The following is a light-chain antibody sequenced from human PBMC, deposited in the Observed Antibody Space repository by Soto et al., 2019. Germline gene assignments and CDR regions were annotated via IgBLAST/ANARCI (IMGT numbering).Light chain of an antibody. J-gene: IGKJ1*01. V-gene: IGKV1-39*01. CDR3: QQSYTTPRT. CDR1: QYISTY. Sequence: DIQMTQSPSSLSASVGDRVTITCRASQYISTYLNWYRQKSGKAPEVLIYSASTLQSGVPSRFSGRGSGTDFPLTIIGLQSEDFATYYCQQSYTTPRTFGAGTKVEIK. CDR2: SAS.